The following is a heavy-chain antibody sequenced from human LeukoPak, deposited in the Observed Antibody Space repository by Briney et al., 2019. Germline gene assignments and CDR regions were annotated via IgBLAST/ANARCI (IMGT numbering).Heavy chain of an antibody. V-gene: IGHV4-59*01. CDR2: IYYSGST. CDR3: ARADFDWLLYLDY. J-gene: IGHJ4*02. D-gene: IGHD3-9*01. CDR1: GGSISSYY. Sequence: PSESLSLTCTVSGGSISSYYWSWIRQPPGKGLEWIGYIYYSGSTNYNPSLKSRVTISVDTSKNQFSLKLSSVTAADTAVYYCARADFDWLLYLDYWGQGTLVTVSS.